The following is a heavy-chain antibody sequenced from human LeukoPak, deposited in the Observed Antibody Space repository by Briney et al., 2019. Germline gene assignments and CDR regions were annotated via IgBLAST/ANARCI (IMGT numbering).Heavy chain of an antibody. CDR1: GGSISTYY. Sequence: SETLSLTCSVSGGSISTYYWSWIRQPPGKGLEWIGYIYYSGSTNYNPSLKSRVTISIDTSKNQFSLKLSSVTAADTAVYYCARSYYGPGSYYSFDYWGQGTLVTVSS. CDR3: ARSYYGPGSYYSFDY. V-gene: IGHV4-59*01. J-gene: IGHJ4*02. CDR2: IYYSGST. D-gene: IGHD3-10*01.